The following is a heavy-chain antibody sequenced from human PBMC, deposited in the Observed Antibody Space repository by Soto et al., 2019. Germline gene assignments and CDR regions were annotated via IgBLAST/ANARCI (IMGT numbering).Heavy chain of an antibody. CDR1: GVSFSGYY. J-gene: IGHJ6*02. V-gene: IGHV4-34*01. D-gene: IGHD3-10*01. Sequence: PSETLSLTCAVYGVSFSGYYWSWIRQPPGKGLEWIGEINHSGSTNYNPSIKSRVTISVDTSKNQFSLKLSSVTAADTAVYFCAIGPSYYGSGSYYGPNYYYYGMDVWGQGTTVT. CDR3: AIGPSYYGSGSYYGPNYYYYGMDV. CDR2: INHSGST.